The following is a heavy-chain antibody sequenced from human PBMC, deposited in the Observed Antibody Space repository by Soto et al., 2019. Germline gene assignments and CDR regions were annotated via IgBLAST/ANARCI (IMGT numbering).Heavy chain of an antibody. Sequence: GGSLRLSCAASGFTFSSYAMHWVRQAPGKGLEWVAVISYDGSNKYYADSVKGRFTISRDNSKNTLYLQMNSLRAEDTAVYYCARLYYYGSGSYYRSSDDAFDIWGQGTMVTVSS. J-gene: IGHJ3*02. CDR2: ISYDGSNK. D-gene: IGHD3-10*01. CDR3: ARLYYYGSGSYYRSSDDAFDI. V-gene: IGHV3-30-3*01. CDR1: GFTFSSYA.